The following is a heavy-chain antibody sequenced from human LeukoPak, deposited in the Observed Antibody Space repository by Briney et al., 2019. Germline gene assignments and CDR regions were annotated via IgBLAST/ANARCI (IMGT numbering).Heavy chain of an antibody. CDR2: IGSDGTNQ. D-gene: IGHD4-11*01. CDR3: AKDAQRGFDYSNSLEY. J-gene: IGHJ4*02. Sequence: GGSLRLSCAAAKFTFSHYGMHWVRQAPGKGLEWVAVIGSDGTNQYYADSVKGRFTISRDNSKNMVYLQMNSLRAEDTGVYYCAKDAQRGFDYSNSLEYWGQGTLVTVSS. CDR1: KFTFSHYG. V-gene: IGHV3-33*06.